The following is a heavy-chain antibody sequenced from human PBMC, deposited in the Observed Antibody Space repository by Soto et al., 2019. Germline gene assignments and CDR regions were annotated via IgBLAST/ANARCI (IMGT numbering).Heavy chain of an antibody. V-gene: IGHV4-59*01. D-gene: IGHD6-13*01. CDR3: ARSPGYSSSWYWFDP. CDR2: IYYSGTT. CDR1: GGSMNTYY. Sequence: SETLSLTCTVSGGSMNTYYWNWIRQPPGKGLEWVGYIYYSGTTNYNPSLEGRVTMSVDTSKNQFSLKLTSVTAADTAVYYCARSPGYSSSWYWFDPWGQGTLVTVSS. J-gene: IGHJ5*02.